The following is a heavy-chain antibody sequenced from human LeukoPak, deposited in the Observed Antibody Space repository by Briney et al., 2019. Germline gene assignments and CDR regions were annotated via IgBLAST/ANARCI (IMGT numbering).Heavy chain of an antibody. CDR3: ALDPADRGVYYFDF. D-gene: IGHD3-10*01. Sequence: PSETLSLTCAVSGYSISSGYYWGWIRQPLGKGLEWIGSISHSGRTYHNPSLKSRVTISVDTSKNQVSLKLNFLSSADTAVYVSALDPADRGVYYFDFWGQRILVTVSS. V-gene: IGHV4-38-2*01. CDR2: ISHSGRT. J-gene: IGHJ4*02. CDR1: GYSISSGYY.